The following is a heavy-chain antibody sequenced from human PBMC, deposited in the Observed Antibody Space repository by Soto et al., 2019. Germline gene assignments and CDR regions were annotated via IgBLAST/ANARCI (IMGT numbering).Heavy chain of an antibody. CDR3: ANPSGYYFGLGSHDEASDM. CDR2: ISKDGSKK. CDR1: GFMFSGFG. D-gene: IGHD3-10*01. V-gene: IGHV3-30*18. J-gene: IGHJ3*02. Sequence: QVQLVESGGGVVQPGRSLRLSCAASGFMFSGFGMHWVRQAPGKGLQWVAGISKDGSKKYYADSVKGRFTISRDNSKKTLYLQMNSLRAEETAVYYCANPSGYYFGLGSHDEASDMWGQGTGVTVFS.